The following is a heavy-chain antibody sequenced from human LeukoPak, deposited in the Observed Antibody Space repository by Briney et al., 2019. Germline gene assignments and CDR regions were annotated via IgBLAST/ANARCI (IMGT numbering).Heavy chain of an antibody. CDR1: GYTFTSYG. Sequence: ASVKVSCKASGYTFTSYGISWVRQAPGQGLEWMGWISAYNGNTNYAQKLQGRVTMTTDTSTSTAYMELRSLRSDDTAVYYCARASGAAGTYYYYYMDVWGKGTTVTVSS. D-gene: IGHD6-13*01. V-gene: IGHV1-18*01. CDR3: ARASGAAGTYYYYYMDV. J-gene: IGHJ6*03. CDR2: ISAYNGNT.